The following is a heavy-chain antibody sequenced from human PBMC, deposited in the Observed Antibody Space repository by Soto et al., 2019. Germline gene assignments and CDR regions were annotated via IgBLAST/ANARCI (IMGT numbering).Heavy chain of an antibody. Sequence: SVKVSCKASGGTFSSYAISWVRQAPGQGLEWMGEIIPIFGAPNYAQGFQGRVTISADESTSTAYMEVSSLRSEDTAVYYCARAAVLSASRLNWFDPWGQGTLVTV. CDR3: ARAAVLSASRLNWFDP. V-gene: IGHV1-69*13. CDR1: GGTFSSYA. J-gene: IGHJ5*02. D-gene: IGHD2-15*01. CDR2: IIPIFGAP.